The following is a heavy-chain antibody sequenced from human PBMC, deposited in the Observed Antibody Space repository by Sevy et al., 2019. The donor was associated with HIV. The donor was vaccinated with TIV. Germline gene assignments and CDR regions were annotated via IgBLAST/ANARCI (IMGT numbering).Heavy chain of an antibody. Sequence: GGSLRLSCAASGFTFSSYAMSWVRQAPGKGLEWVSGISGSGGRTYYADSVKGRFTISRDNSKNTLYLQMKSLRAEDTAVYYCANLGTSYYESSSYYCQAPFDYWGQGTLVTVSS. D-gene: IGHD3-22*01. CDR2: ISGSGGRT. CDR3: ANLGTSYYESSSYYCQAPFDY. V-gene: IGHV3-23*01. CDR1: GFTFSSYA. J-gene: IGHJ4*02.